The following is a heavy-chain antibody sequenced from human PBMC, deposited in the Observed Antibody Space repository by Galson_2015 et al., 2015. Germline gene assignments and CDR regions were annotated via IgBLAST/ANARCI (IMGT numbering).Heavy chain of an antibody. V-gene: IGHV4-39*01. D-gene: IGHD2-2*01. CDR3: AREVPAATYGMDV. CDR1: GGSISSSSYY. CDR2: IYYSGST. J-gene: IGHJ6*02. Sequence: SETLSLTCTVSGGSISSSSYYWGWIRQPPGKGLEWIGSIYYSGSTYYNPSLKSRVTISVDTSKNQFSLKLSSVTAADTAVYYCAREVPAATYGMDVWGQGTTVTVSS.